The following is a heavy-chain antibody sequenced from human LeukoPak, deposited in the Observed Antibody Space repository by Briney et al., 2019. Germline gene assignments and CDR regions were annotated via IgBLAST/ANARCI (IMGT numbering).Heavy chain of an antibody. Sequence: PGGSLRLSCAASGFTVSSNYMSWVRQAPGKGLEWVSVIYSGGSTYYADSVKGRFTISRDNSKNTLYLQMNSLRAEDTAVYYCARDPSDYYDSSGYSPDAFDIWGQGTMVTVSS. D-gene: IGHD3-22*01. CDR2: IYSGGST. CDR1: GFTVSSNY. CDR3: ARDPSDYYDSSGYSPDAFDI. V-gene: IGHV3-66*01. J-gene: IGHJ3*02.